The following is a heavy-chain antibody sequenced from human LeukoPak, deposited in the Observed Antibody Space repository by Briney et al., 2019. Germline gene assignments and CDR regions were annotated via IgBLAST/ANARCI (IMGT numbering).Heavy chain of an antibody. J-gene: IGHJ6*02. CDR1: GFTFNTFS. CDR3: AKGGNSLAYGMDV. V-gene: IGHV3-30-3*01. CDR2: ISSDGSNK. D-gene: IGHD4-23*01. Sequence: GGSLRLSCAGSGFTFNTFSIHWDRQAPGKGLEWVAVISSDGSNKYYADSVKGRFTISRDNSKNTLDLQMNSLRAEDTAVYYCAKGGNSLAYGMDVWGQGTTVTVSS.